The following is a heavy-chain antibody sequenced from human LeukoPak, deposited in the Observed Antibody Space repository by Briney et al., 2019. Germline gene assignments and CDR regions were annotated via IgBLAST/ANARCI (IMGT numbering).Heavy chain of an antibody. CDR3: AKGPGIYSNSDY. Sequence: AGGSLRLSCAASGFTFSSYAMHWVRQAPGKGLEWVAFIRYDGSNKYYADSVKGRFTISRDNSKNTLYLQMNSLRAEDTAVYYCAKGPGIYSNSDYWGQGTLVTVSS. CDR2: IRYDGSNK. V-gene: IGHV3-30*02. J-gene: IGHJ4*02. CDR1: GFTFSSYA. D-gene: IGHD4-11*01.